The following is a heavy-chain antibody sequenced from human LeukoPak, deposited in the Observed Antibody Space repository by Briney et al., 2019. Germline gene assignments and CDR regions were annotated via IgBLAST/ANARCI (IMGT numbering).Heavy chain of an antibody. J-gene: IGHJ4*02. CDR3: AKGSSGWCYEFDY. V-gene: IGHV3-30*18. CDR2: ISNDGSNK. D-gene: IGHD4/OR15-4a*01. CDR1: GFTFSSYG. Sequence: GGSPRLSCAAPGFTFSSYGMHRVRQAPGKGLEWGAVISNDGSNKYYADSVKGRFTISRDNSKNTLYLQMNSLRAEDTAVYYCAKGSSGWCYEFDYWGQGTLVTVSS.